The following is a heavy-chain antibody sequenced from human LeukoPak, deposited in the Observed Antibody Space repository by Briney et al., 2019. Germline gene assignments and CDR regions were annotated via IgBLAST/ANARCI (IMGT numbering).Heavy chain of an antibody. CDR1: GGSISSYY. J-gene: IGHJ6*02. V-gene: IGHV4-4*07. D-gene: IGHD3-22*01. Sequence: PSETLSLTCTVSGGSISSYYWSWITQPAGKGLEWIGRIYTSGSTNHTPSLKSRVTMSVDTSKNQFYLKLSSVTAADTAVYYCARDNLDDSSDYYGMDVWGQGTTVTVSS. CDR3: ARDNLDDSSDYYGMDV. CDR2: IYTSGST.